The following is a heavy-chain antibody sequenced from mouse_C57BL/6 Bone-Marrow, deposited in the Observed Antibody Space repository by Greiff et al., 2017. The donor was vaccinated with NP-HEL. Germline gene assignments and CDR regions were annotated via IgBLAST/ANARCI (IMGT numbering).Heavy chain of an antibody. CDR1: GYSFTGYY. V-gene: IGHV1-42*01. J-gene: IGHJ3*01. CDR3: AREEDSYYSNYGFAY. Sequence: EVKLQQSGPELVKPGASVKISCKASGYSFTGYYMNWVKQSPEKSLEWIGEINPSTGGTTYNQKFKAKATLTVDKSSSTAYMQLKSLTSEDSAVYYCAREEDSYYSNYGFAYWGQGTLVTVSA. D-gene: IGHD2-5*01. CDR2: INPSTGGT.